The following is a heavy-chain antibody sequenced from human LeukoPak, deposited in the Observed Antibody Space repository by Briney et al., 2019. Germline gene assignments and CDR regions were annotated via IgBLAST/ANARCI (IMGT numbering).Heavy chain of an antibody. CDR3: ARGSSTSRWDFDL. Sequence: PSETLSLTCTVSGASISSHYWSGIRQPPGKGLEWIAYISYSGSTNYNPSLKSRVTISVDTSKNQFSLKLTSVTAADTAVYYCARGSSTSRWDFDLWGRGTLVTVSS. J-gene: IGHJ2*01. V-gene: IGHV4-59*11. CDR2: ISYSGST. CDR1: GASISSHY. D-gene: IGHD2-2*01.